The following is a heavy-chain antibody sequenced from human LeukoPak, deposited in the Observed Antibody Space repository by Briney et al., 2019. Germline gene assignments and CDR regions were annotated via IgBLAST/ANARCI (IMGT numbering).Heavy chain of an antibody. V-gene: IGHV3-7*04. CDR1: GFTFSKFW. J-gene: IGHJ4*02. CDR2: IHPEGNEK. D-gene: IGHD1-1*01. Sequence: GGSLSLSCAVSGFTFSKFWMSWVRQAPGRGLEWVANIHPEGNEKYHVESVKGRFTISRDNAKNLPFLQMNGLRVEDTAVYYCARGDDFSGDHWGQGTLVTVSS. CDR3: ARGDDFSGDH.